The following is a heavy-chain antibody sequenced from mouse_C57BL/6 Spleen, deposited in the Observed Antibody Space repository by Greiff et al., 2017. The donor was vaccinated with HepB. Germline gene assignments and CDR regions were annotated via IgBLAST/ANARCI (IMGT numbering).Heavy chain of an antibody. V-gene: IGHV14-1*01. CDR2: IDPEDGDT. J-gene: IGHJ1*03. D-gene: IGHD2-1*01. CDR1: GFNIKDYY. CDR3: TEGVYYGNYDWYFDV. Sequence: VQLQQSGAELVRPGASVKLSCTASGFNIKDYYMHWVKQRPEQGLEWIGRIDPEDGDTEYAPKFQGKATMTADTSSNTAYLQLSSLTSEDTAVYYCTEGVYYGNYDWYFDVWGTGTTVTVSS.